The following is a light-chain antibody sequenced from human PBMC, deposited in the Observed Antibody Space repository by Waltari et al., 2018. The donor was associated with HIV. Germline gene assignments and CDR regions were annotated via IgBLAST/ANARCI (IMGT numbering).Light chain of an antibody. CDR2: STN. J-gene: IGLJ2*01. Sequence: QTVVTQEPSFSVSPGGAITLTCALNSGPVSTSYYPSWYQQTPGQAPLNVIYSTNTGSSVVPARFSGSILGNKAVLTITGAQTDDEGDYYCVLYMGSGSVLFGGGTRLTVL. CDR1: SGPVSTSYY. CDR3: VLYMGSGSVL. V-gene: IGLV8-61*01.